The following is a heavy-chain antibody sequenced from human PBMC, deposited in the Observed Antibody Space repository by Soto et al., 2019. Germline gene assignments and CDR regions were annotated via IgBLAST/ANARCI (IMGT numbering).Heavy chain of an antibody. Sequence: PSETLSLTCTVSGGSISSGDYYWSLISQPPGKGLEWIGYIYYSGSTYYNPSLKSRVTISVDTSKNQFSLKLSSVTAADTAVYYCARDSGWFHAFDIWGQGTMVTVSS. CDR1: GGSISSGDYY. CDR3: ARDSGWFHAFDI. CDR2: IYYSGST. D-gene: IGHD6-19*01. V-gene: IGHV4-30-4*01. J-gene: IGHJ3*02.